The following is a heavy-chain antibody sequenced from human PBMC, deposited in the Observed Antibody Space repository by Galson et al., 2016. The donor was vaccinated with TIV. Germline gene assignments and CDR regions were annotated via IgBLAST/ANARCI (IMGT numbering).Heavy chain of an antibody. J-gene: IGHJ6*02. CDR1: GYTFTHYF. V-gene: IGHV1-2*05. CDR3: ARGRGPGYCDSTSCYGYYGFDV. Sequence: SVKVSCKASGYTFTHYFVHWVRQAPGQGLEWMGRINPHSGGTDYAPKFQGRVTMTRDTSISTAYMDLSGLKSDDTVVYYCARGRGPGYCDSTSCYGYYGFDVWGQGTTVTVSS. CDR2: INPHSGGT. D-gene: IGHD2-2*03.